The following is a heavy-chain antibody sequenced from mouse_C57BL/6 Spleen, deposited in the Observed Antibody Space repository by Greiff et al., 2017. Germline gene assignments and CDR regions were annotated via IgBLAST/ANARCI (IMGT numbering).Heavy chain of an antibody. CDR2: IDPSDSYT. Sequence: VQLQQPGAELVKPGASVKLSCKASGYTFTSYWMQWVKQRPGQGLEWIGEIDPSDSYTNYNQKFKGKATLTVDTSSSTAYMQLSSLTSEDSAVYYCARGLYRYYLGCWGQGTTLTVSS. D-gene: IGHD6-2*01. CDR3: ARGLYRYYLGC. J-gene: IGHJ2*01. V-gene: IGHV1-50*01. CDR1: GYTFTSYW.